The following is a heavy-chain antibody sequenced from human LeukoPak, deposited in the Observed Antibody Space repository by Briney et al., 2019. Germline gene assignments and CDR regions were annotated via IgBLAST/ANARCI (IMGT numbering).Heavy chain of an antibody. CDR3: ARAGDIVVVVAATQPAHPYGMDV. Sequence: QAGGSLRLSCAASGFTFSSCGMSWVRQTPGKGLEWVSGISGSGGRTYQADSVKGRFTISRDNSKNSLYLQMNSLRAEDTAVYYCARAGDIVVVVAATQPAHPYGMDVWGQGTTVTVSS. D-gene: IGHD2-15*01. CDR2: ISGSGGRT. J-gene: IGHJ6*02. V-gene: IGHV3-23*01. CDR1: GFTFSSCG.